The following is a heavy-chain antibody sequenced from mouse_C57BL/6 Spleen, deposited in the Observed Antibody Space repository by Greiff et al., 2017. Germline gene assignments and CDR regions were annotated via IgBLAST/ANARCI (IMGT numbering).Heavy chain of an antibody. J-gene: IGHJ1*03. D-gene: IGHD1-1*01. Sequence: EVKLVESGPGLAKPSQTLSLTCSVTGYSITSDYWNWIRKFPGNKLEYMGYISYSGSTYYNPSLKSRISITRDTSKNQSYLQLNSVTTEDTATYYCARWGTTVVADWYFDVWGTGTTGTVSS. V-gene: IGHV3-8*01. CDR1: GYSITSDY. CDR3: ARWGTTVVADWYFDV. CDR2: ISYSGST.